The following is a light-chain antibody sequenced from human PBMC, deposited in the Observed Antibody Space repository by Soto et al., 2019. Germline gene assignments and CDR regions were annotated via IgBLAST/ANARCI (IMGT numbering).Light chain of an antibody. CDR2: DAS. CDR1: QSVSTY. V-gene: IGKV3-11*01. CDR3: QQRRSWIT. Sequence: VVLTQSTATLSLSPVERATLSCRASQSVSTYLAWYQQKPGQAPRLLIYDASNMATGIPARFSGSWSATAFSLTISRLEPADFAVYYCQQRRSWITFGQGTRLEIK. J-gene: IGKJ5*01.